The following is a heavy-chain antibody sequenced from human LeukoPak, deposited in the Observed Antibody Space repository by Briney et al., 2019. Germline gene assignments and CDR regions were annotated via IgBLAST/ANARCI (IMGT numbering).Heavy chain of an antibody. Sequence: SQTLSLTCTVSGASISSGGYFWGWLRQHPWQGLEWMGYFFYSGSTYYNPSLKSRVTISVDTSKNQISLKLSSVTAADTAVYYCARAPGSAYNAYYFDYWGQGTLVTVSS. CDR2: FFYSGST. D-gene: IGHD1-1*01. CDR3: ARAPGSAYNAYYFDY. J-gene: IGHJ4*02. CDR1: GASISSGGYF. V-gene: IGHV4-31*03.